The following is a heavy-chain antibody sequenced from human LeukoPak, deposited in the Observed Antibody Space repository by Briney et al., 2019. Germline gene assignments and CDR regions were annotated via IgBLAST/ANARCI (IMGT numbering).Heavy chain of an antibody. Sequence: SETLSLTCAVSGDSISTSNSYWGWIRRPPGKGLERVGSIYYSGNTYYNPSLKSRVTISVDTSKNQFSLKLSSVTAADTAVYYCARDSFYDSSGYYYTGAFDYWGQGTLVTVSS. CDR1: GDSISTSNSY. V-gene: IGHV4-39*07. CDR2: IYYSGNT. J-gene: IGHJ4*02. D-gene: IGHD3-22*01. CDR3: ARDSFYDSSGYYYTGAFDY.